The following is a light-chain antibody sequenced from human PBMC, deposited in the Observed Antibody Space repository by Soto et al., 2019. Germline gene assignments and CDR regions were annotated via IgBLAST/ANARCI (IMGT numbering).Light chain of an antibody. J-gene: IGKJ1*01. V-gene: IGKV3D-20*02. CDR3: QHPWT. Sequence: EIVLTQSPATLSLSPWERATLSCRASQSVSNNYLAWYQQKPGQAPRLLIYDASSRATGIPDRFSGSGSGTDFTLTISRLEPEDFAVYYCQHPWTFGQGTKVDIK. CDR2: DAS. CDR1: QSVSNNY.